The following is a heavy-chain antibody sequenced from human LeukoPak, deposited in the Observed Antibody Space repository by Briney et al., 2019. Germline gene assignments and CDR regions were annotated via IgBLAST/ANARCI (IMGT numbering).Heavy chain of an antibody. CDR3: ATGMRFRDLYYYYGMDV. Sequence: GASVKVSCKVSGYTLTELSMHWVRQAPGKGLEWMGGFDPEDGETIYAQKFQGRVTMTEDTSTDTAYMELSSLRSEDTAVYYCATGMRFRDLYYYYGMDVWGQGTTVTVSS. CDR1: GYTLTELS. CDR2: FDPEDGET. V-gene: IGHV1-24*01. J-gene: IGHJ6*02. D-gene: IGHD2-21*01.